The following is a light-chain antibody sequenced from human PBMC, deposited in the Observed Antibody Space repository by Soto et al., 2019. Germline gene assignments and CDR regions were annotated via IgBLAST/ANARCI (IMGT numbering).Light chain of an antibody. J-gene: IGLJ3*02. CDR3: AAWDDSLNGVV. V-gene: IGLV1-44*01. CDR1: SSNIGSHT. Sequence: QLVLTQPPSASGTPGQRVTISCSGSSSNIGSHTINWYQQLPGTAPKLLIYGNDQRPSGVPDRFSGSKSGTSASLAISGLQSEDGADYYCAAWDDSLNGVVFGGGTKVTVL. CDR2: GND.